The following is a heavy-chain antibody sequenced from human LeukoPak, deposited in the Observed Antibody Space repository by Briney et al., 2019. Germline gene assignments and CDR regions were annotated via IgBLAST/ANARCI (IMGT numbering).Heavy chain of an antibody. D-gene: IGHD6-13*01. J-gene: IGHJ4*02. CDR3: ARERQSIAAALYY. CDR1: GGTFSSYA. CDR2: IIPIFGTA. Sequence: ASVKVSCKASGGTFSSYAISWVRQAPGQGLEWMGGIIPIFGTANYAQKSQGRVTITADESTSTAYMELSSLRSEDTAVYYCARERQSIAAALYYWGQGTLVTVSS. V-gene: IGHV1-69*01.